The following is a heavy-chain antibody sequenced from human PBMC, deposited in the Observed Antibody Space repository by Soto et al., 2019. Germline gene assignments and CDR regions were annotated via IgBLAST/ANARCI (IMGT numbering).Heavy chain of an antibody. D-gene: IGHD3-22*01. CDR2: IYYSGST. CDR3: ARQGIVVVTASFYYYYYGMDV. CDR1: GGSISSSSYY. V-gene: IGHV4-39*01. Sequence: QLQLQESGPGLVKPSETLSLTCTVSGGSISSSSYYWGWIRQPPGKGLEWIGSIYYSGSTYYNPSLKNRVTISVDTSKNQFSLKLSSVTAAETAVYYCARQGIVVVTASFYYYYYGMDVWGQGTTVTVSS. J-gene: IGHJ6*02.